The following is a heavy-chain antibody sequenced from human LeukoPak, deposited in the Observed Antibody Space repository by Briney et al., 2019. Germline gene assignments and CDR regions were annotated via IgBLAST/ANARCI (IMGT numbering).Heavy chain of an antibody. Sequence: SVKVSCKASGGTFISYAISGVRQAPGKGGEGMGGIIQIFGTANYAQKFHGRVPITADESTSTAYMELSSLRSEDTAVYYCASRSTYYDFWSGYWPDYWGQGTLVTVSS. CDR1: GGTFISYA. CDR3: ASRSTYYDFWSGYWPDY. J-gene: IGHJ4*02. V-gene: IGHV1-69*13. CDR2: IIQIFGTA. D-gene: IGHD3-3*01.